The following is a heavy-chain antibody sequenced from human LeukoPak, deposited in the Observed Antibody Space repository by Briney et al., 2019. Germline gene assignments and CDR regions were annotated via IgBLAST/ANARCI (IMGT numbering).Heavy chain of an antibody. J-gene: IGHJ5*02. D-gene: IGHD4-17*01. Sequence: GGSLRLSCAASGFTVSSNYMSWVRQAPGKGLEWVSVIYSGGSTYYADSVKGRFTISRDNSKNTLYLQMNSLRAEDTAVYYCARVAMDYGDYRFDPWGQGTLVTVSS. V-gene: IGHV3-53*01. CDR2: IYSGGST. CDR3: ARVAMDYGDYRFDP. CDR1: GFTVSSNY.